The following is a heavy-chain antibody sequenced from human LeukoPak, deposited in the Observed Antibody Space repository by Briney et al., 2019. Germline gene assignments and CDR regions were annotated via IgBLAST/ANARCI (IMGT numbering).Heavy chain of an antibody. CDR3: ARDLYGTDFDY. V-gene: IGHV4-4*07. CDR1: GGSFSSYY. D-gene: IGHD2-8*01. CDR2: IYTSGST. Sequence: SEXLSLTCTVSGGSFSSYYWSWIRQPAGKGLEWIGRIYTSGSTNYNPSLTSRATMSVDTSKNQFSLKLSSVTAADTAVYYCARDLYGTDFDYWGQGTLVTVSS. J-gene: IGHJ4*02.